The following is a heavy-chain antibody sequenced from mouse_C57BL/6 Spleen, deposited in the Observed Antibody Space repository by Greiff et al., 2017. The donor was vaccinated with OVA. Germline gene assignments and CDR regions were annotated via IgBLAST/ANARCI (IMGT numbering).Heavy chain of an antibody. D-gene: IGHD2-1*01. V-gene: IGHV1-76*01. CDR3: AREGGNSRYFDV. J-gene: IGHJ1*03. Sequence: QVHVKQSGAELVRPGASVKLSCKASGYTFTDYYINWVKQRPGQRLEWIARIYPGSGNTYYNEKFKGKATLTAEKSSSTAYMQLSSLTSEDSAVYFCAREGGNSRYFDVWGTGTTVTVSS. CDR2: IYPGSGNT. CDR1: GYTFTDYY.